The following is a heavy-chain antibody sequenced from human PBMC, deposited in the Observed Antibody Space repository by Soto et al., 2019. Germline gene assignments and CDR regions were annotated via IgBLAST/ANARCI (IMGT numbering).Heavy chain of an antibody. V-gene: IGHV3-23*01. CDR3: AKAHSEYNYGYFDH. D-gene: IGHD5-18*01. CDR2: ISGTAVTT. J-gene: IGHJ4*02. Sequence: XGSLRLSCSAAGFTFSNYAMIWVRQAPGKGLEWVSAISGTAVTTYYADSVKGRFTISRDNSKSTLYLQMNSLRAEDTAVYYCAKAHSEYNYGYFDHWGQGTLVTVSS. CDR1: GFTFSNYA.